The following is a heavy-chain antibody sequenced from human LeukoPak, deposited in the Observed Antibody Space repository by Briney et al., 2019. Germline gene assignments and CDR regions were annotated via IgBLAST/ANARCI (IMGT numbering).Heavy chain of an antibody. CDR2: IIPILGIA. CDR3: ARGAFGGYFDY. CDR1: GGTFSSYA. V-gene: IGHV1-69*04. D-gene: IGHD3-16*01. Sequence: SVKVSCKASGGTFSSYAISWVRQAPGQGLEWMGRIIPILGIANYAQKFQGRVTITADKSTSTAYMELSSLRSEDTAVYYCARGAFGGYFDYWGQGTLVTVSS. J-gene: IGHJ4*02.